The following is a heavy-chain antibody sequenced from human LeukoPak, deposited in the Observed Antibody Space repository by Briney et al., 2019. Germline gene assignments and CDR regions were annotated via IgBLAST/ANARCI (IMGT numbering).Heavy chain of an antibody. CDR2: IKQDRSDK. D-gene: IGHD2-2*01. CDR1: GFTFSMFW. J-gene: IGHJ4*02. Sequence: GGSLRLSCAASGFTFSMFWMNWVRQAPGKGLEWVAEIKQDRSDKNYVDSVKGRFIISRDNAKNSLYLQMNSLRAEDTAVYYCARGYCSGSRCSRSYWGQGTLVTVSS. V-gene: IGHV3-7*01. CDR3: ARGYCSGSRCSRSY.